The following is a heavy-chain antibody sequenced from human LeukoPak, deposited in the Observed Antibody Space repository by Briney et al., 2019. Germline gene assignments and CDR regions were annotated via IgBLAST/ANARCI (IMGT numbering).Heavy chain of an antibody. V-gene: IGHV3-7*03. J-gene: IGHJ6*02. D-gene: IGHD5-12*01. CDR3: ARVNSGYDYARNYYGMDV. CDR1: GFTFSGYW. CDR2: IKQDGSEK. Sequence: GGSLRLACAASGFTFSGYWMSWVRQAPGRGLEWVANIKQDGSEKYYVDSVKGRFTISRDNAENTLYLQMNSLRAEDTAVYYCARVNSGYDYARNYYGMDVWGQETTVSVSS.